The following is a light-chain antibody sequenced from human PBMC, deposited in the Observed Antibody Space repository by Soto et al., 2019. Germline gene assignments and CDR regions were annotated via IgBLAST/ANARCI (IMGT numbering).Light chain of an antibody. Sequence: DIVMTQSPDSLAVSLGERATINCKSSQSVLYSSNNKNYLAWYQQKPGQPPKLLIYWASTRGSGVPDRFSGSGSETAFTLTVSTLQAEDVAVYYCQQHYSPPYTFGQGTKLEIK. V-gene: IGKV4-1*01. CDR2: WAS. J-gene: IGKJ2*01. CDR1: QSVLYSSNNKNY. CDR3: QQHYSPPYT.